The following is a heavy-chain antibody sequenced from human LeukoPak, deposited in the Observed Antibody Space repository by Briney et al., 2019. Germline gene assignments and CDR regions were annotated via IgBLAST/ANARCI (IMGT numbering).Heavy chain of an antibody. V-gene: IGHV3-48*01. D-gene: IGHD3-16*01. CDR1: GFPFSSYS. CDR3: AKGDKMLTWRRTYNRFDP. Sequence: GGSLRLSCAASGFPFSSYSMNWVRQAPGEGLEWVSYISSSRTTSYADSVRGRFTISRDNSKNTLYLQMNSLRAEDTAVYFCAKGDKMLTWRRTYNRFDPWGQGTLVTVSS. CDR2: ISSSRTT. J-gene: IGHJ5*02.